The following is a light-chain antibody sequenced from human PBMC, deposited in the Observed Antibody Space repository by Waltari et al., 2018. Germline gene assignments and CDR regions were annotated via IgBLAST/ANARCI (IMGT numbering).Light chain of an antibody. Sequence: DIVMTQSPDSLAVSLGVRASIDCKSSQSVFYRSDNKNYLPWYQHKPGQPPKLLFYWASTRESGVPDRFSASGSGTEFTLTINNLQAEDVAVYYCQQYYRSRTFGQGTKVEIK. V-gene: IGKV4-1*01. CDR2: WAS. CDR1: QSVFYRSDNKNY. CDR3: QQYYRSRT. J-gene: IGKJ1*01.